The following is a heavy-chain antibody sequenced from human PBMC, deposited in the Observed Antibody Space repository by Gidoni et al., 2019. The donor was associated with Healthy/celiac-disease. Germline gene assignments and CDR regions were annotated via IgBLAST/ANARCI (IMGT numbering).Heavy chain of an antibody. Sequence: QVQLVESGGGVVQPGRSLSLSCAASGFTFSSYAMHWVRQAPGKGLEWVAVISYDGSNKYYADSVKGRFTISRDNSKNTLYLQMNSLRAEDTAVYYCARFEYGGRYFDYWGQGTLVTVSS. J-gene: IGHJ4*02. CDR2: ISYDGSNK. V-gene: IGHV3-30*01. CDR1: GFTFSSYA. CDR3: ARFEYGGRYFDY. D-gene: IGHD2-2*01.